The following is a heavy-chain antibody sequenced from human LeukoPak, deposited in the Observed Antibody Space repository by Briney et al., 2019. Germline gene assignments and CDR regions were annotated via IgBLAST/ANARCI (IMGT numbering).Heavy chain of an antibody. V-gene: IGHV4-34*01. CDR2: INHSGST. J-gene: IGHJ4*02. Sequence: SETLSLTCAVYGGSFNGYYWTWIRQPPGKGLEWIGEINHSGSTNYNPSLKSRVTISVDTSKNQFSLKLSSVTAADTAVYYCASLNGYVFDYWGQGTLVTVSS. CDR3: ASLNGYVFDY. D-gene: IGHD5-12*01. CDR1: GGSFNGYY.